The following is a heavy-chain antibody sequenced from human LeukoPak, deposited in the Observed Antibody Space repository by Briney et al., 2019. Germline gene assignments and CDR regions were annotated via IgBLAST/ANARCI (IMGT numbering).Heavy chain of an antibody. CDR1: GSTVSSNY. D-gene: IGHD5-18*01. V-gene: IGHV3-53*01. J-gene: IGHJ4*02. Sequence: TGGSLRLSCAASGSTVSSNYMSWVRQAPGKGLEWVSVIYSGGSTYYADSVKGRFTISRDNSMNTLYLQMDSLRAEDTAVYYCAKAIEGLNTAMGHWGQGTLVTVSS. CDR3: AKAIEGLNTAMGH. CDR2: IYSGGST.